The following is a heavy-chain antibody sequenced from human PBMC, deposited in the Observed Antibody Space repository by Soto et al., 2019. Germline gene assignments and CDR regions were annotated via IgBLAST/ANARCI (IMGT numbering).Heavy chain of an antibody. CDR2: IHYTGGP. CDR1: GGSFTGYY. Sequence: SDTLYLTCAVYGGSFTGYYWSWIRQPPGEVLEWIGNIHYTGGPKYNPSLKSRVTISVDTSKSQFSLKLSSVTAADTAVYYCAEHIGRWAFDIGGQGKMAPVPS. V-gene: IGHV4-59*08. CDR3: AEHIGRWAFDI. J-gene: IGHJ3*02. D-gene: IGHD2-15*01.